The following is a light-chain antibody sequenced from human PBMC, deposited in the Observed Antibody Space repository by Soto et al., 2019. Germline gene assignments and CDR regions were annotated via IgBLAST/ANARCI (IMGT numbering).Light chain of an antibody. CDR2: EVS. CDR3: SSYAGTNNFNV. J-gene: IGLJ1*01. V-gene: IGLV2-8*01. CDR1: SSDVGGYNY. Sequence: QSALTQPPSASGSPGQSVTISCTGTSSDVGGYNYVSWYQQRPGKAPKLMIYEVSKRPSGVPDRFSGSKSGNTASLTVSGLQAEDEADYYCSSYAGTNNFNVFGTGTKVTV.